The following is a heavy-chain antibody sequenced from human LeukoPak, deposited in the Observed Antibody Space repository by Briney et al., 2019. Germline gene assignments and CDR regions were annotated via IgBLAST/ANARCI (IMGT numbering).Heavy chain of an antibody. CDR2: ISYSGRT. CDR1: GGSTSSSSFY. Sequence: TSETLSLTCTVSGGSTSSSSFYWGWIRQPPGKGLECIGRISYSGRTYYNPSLQSRVTISVDTSKNQFSLKLRSVTAADTAVYYCARYEEFSTGYSASSPRHYFDHWGQGTLVTVSS. CDR3: ARYEEFSTGYSASSPRHYFDH. J-gene: IGHJ4*02. V-gene: IGHV4-39*07. D-gene: IGHD3/OR15-3a*01.